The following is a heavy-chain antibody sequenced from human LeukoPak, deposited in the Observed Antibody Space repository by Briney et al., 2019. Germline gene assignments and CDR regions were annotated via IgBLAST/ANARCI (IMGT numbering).Heavy chain of an antibody. CDR3: ARDPGPDDS. V-gene: IGHV3-21*01. J-gene: IGHJ4*02. CDR2: ITWTSSYI. Sequence: PGGSLRLSCAASGFTFSSYAMSWVRQAPGEGLEWVSSITWTSSYINYADSVKGRFTISRDNAKNSLFLQMNSLRAEDTAVYYCARDPGPDDSWGQGTLVTVSS. CDR1: GFTFSSYA.